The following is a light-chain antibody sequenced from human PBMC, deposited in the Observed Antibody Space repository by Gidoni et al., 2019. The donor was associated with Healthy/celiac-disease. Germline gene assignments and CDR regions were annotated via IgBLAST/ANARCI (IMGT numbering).Light chain of an antibody. V-gene: IGLV1-44*01. CDR3: AAWDDSLNGPV. CDR2: SNN. Sequence: QSVLTQQPSASGTPGQRVTISCSGSSSNIGSNTVNWYQQLPGTAPKLLTYSNNHRPSGVPDRFSGSKSGTSASLAISGLQSEDEADYYCAAWDDSLNGPVFGGGTKLTVL. CDR1: SSNIGSNT. J-gene: IGLJ3*02.